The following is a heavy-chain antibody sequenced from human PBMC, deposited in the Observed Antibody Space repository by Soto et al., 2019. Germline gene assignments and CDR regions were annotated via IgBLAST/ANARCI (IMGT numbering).Heavy chain of an antibody. J-gene: IGHJ6*02. Sequence: GGSLRLSCAASGFTFSNYWMHWVRQGPGKGLEWVSRINDNGRSISYAGSVKGRFTISRDNAKNTPYMEMRNLRADDTAVYYCARDPHGLDVWGQGTTVTV. CDR3: ARDPHGLDV. CDR1: GFTFSNYW. CDR2: INDNGRSI. V-gene: IGHV3-74*01.